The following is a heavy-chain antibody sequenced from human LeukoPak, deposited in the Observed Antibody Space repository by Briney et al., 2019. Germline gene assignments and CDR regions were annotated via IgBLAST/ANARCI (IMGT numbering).Heavy chain of an antibody. CDR3: ARPTGYSSGWYIVGAFDI. CDR2: INHSGST. D-gene: IGHD6-19*01. Sequence: SETLSLTCAVYGGSFSGYYWSWIRQPPGKGLEWIGEINHSGSTNYNPSLKSRVTISVDTSKNQFSLKLSSVTAADTAVYYCARPTGYSSGWYIVGAFDIWGQGTMVTGSS. J-gene: IGHJ3*02. CDR1: GGSFSGYY. V-gene: IGHV4-34*01.